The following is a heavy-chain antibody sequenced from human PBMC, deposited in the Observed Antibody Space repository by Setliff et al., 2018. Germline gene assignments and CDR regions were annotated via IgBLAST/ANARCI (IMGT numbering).Heavy chain of an antibody. CDR1: GGPTIGYY. Sequence: SETLSLTCAVSGGPTIGYYWTWIRQAPGKGLEWIGYIHPWGGSSESTNYSPSLKSRITISLDKSKSQFSLKLNSVTAADTAVYYCASGGAGFFTSGRWGQGTLVTVSS. D-gene: IGHD3-3*01. CDR2: IHPWGGSSEST. CDR3: ASGGAGFFTSGR. J-gene: IGHJ4*02. V-gene: IGHV4-59*08.